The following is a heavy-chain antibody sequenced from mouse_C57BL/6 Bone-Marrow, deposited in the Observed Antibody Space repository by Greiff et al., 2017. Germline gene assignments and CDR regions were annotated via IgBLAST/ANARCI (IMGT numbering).Heavy chain of an antibody. D-gene: IGHD2-12*01. CDR1: GFTFSDYG. CDR2: ISSGSSTI. J-gene: IGHJ3*01. Sequence: EVKLVESGGGLVKPGGSLKLSCAASGFTFSDYGMHWVRQAPEKGLEWVAYISSGSSTIYYADTVEGRFTISRDNAKNTLFLQMTSLRSEDTAMYYCASYDGFAYWGQGTLVTVSA. V-gene: IGHV5-17*01. CDR3: ASYDGFAY.